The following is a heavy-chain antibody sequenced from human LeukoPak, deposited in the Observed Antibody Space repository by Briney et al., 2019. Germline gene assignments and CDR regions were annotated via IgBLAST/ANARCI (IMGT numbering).Heavy chain of an antibody. J-gene: IGHJ4*02. V-gene: IGHV3-72*01. Sequence: PGGSLRLSCAASGFTFSDHYMDWVRQAPGKGLEWVGRNRNKANSYTTEYAASVIGRFTISRADSKNSLYLQMNSLKTEDTAVYYCARGYYYGSGSYYRDWGQGTLVTVSS. CDR1: GFTFSDHY. CDR2: NRNKANSYTT. D-gene: IGHD3-10*01. CDR3: ARGYYYGSGSYYRD.